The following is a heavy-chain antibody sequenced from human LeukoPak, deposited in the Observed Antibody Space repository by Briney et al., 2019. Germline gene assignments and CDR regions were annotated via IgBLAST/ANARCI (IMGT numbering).Heavy chain of an antibody. CDR1: GGSFSGYY. CDR2: INHSGST. Sequence: PSETLSLTCAVYGGSFSGYYWSWIRQPPGKGLEWIGEINHSGSTNYNPSLKSRVTIPVDTPKNQFSLKLSSVTAADTAVYYCARVGAYPYYDFWSGYYNYWGQGTLVTVSS. D-gene: IGHD3-3*01. J-gene: IGHJ4*02. CDR3: ARVGAYPYYDFWSGYYNY. V-gene: IGHV4-34*01.